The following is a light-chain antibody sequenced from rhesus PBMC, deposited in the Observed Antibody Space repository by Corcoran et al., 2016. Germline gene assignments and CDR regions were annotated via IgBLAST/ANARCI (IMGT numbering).Light chain of an antibody. CDR3: LQDYSPPLT. J-gene: IGKJ4*01. CDR2: VAA. V-gene: IGKV1-94*01. CDR1: QGINKA. Sequence: DIQMTQSPSSLSVSVGDRVTITCRASQGINKALSWYQQKPGEVPLLLISVAASLQTGVSSRCSGTSSGTDYTLTISSLQPEDVATYYCLQDYSPPLTFGGGTKVGIK.